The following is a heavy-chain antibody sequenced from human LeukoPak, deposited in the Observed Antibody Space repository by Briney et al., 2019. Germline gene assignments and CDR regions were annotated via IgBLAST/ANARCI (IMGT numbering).Heavy chain of an antibody. J-gene: IGHJ3*02. D-gene: IGHD2-15*01. Sequence: GGSLRLPCAASGFSFDDYPMHWVRQAPGKGLEWVSLINEDGGKTFYADSVRGRFTISRDNSKNSLYLQMNSLRTEDTALYYCAKEIDTLGTNAFDIWGQGTIVTVSS. V-gene: IGHV3-43*02. CDR1: GFSFDDYP. CDR3: AKEIDTLGTNAFDI. CDR2: INEDGGKT.